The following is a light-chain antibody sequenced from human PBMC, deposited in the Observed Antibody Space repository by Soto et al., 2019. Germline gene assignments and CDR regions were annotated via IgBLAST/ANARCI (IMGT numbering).Light chain of an antibody. J-gene: IGLJ3*02. CDR2: EDH. CDR3: CSYVGSSAWV. V-gene: IGLV2-23*01. Sequence: QSALTQPASVSGSPGQSITISCTGTSSDVGSYNMVSWYQQHPGKAPKLMIYEDHKRPSGVSNRFSGSKSGNTASLRISGLQAEDEADYYCCSYVGSSAWVFGGGTKLTVL. CDR1: SSDVGSYNM.